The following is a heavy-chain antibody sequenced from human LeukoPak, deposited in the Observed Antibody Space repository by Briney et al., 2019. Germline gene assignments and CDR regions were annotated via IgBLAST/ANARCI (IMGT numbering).Heavy chain of an antibody. CDR1: GYTFTTYY. V-gene: IGHV1-46*04. Sequence: ASVKVSCKASGYTFTTYYVHWVRQAPGQGLEWMGMINPNDGSTSYAQRLRGRVTMTRDTSTSTFYMELSTLRYGDTAIYYCARGSYYYMDVWGKGTTVTISS. CDR2: INPNDGST. CDR3: ARGSYYYMDV. J-gene: IGHJ6*03.